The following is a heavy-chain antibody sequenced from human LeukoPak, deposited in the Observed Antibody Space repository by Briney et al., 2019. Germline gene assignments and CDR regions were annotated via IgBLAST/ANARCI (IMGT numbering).Heavy chain of an antibody. CDR2: INHSGST. J-gene: IGHJ4*02. CDR1: GGSFSGYY. V-gene: IGHV4-34*01. CDR3: ARGRCMVRPLCDDDY. Sequence: SETLSLTCAVYGGSFSGYYWSWIRQPPGKGLEWIGEINHSGSTNYNPSLKSRVTISVDTSKNQFSLKLSSVTAADTAVYYCARGRCMVRPLCDDDYWGQGTLVAVSS. D-gene: IGHD3-10*01.